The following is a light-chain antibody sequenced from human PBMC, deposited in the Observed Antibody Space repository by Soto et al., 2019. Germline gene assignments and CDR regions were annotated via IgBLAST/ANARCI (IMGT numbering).Light chain of an antibody. CDR2: GAS. CDR3: QQYNNWPRT. V-gene: IGKV3-15*01. Sequence: EIVMTQSPATLSFSPGERATLSCRASQSVSSDLAWYHQKPGQAPRLLIYGASTRATGIPARFSGSGSGTEFTLTINSLQSEDFAVYYCQQYNNWPRTFGQGTKVDIK. CDR1: QSVSSD. J-gene: IGKJ1*01.